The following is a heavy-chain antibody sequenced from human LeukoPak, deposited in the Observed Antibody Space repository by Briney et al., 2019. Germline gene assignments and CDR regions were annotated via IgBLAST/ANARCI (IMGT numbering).Heavy chain of an antibody. Sequence: ASVKVSCKASGYTFTGYYMHWVRQAPGQGLEWMGWINPNSGGTDYAQKFQGRVTMTRDTSISTAYMELSRLRSDDTAVYYCARVVRAVDNFDYWGQGTLVTVSS. CDR3: ARVVRAVDNFDY. V-gene: IGHV1-2*02. J-gene: IGHJ4*02. D-gene: IGHD6-19*01. CDR2: INPNSGGT. CDR1: GYTFTGYY.